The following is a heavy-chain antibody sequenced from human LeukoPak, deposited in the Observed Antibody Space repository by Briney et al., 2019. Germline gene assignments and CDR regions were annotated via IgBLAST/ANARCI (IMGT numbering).Heavy chain of an antibody. V-gene: IGHV4-38-2*01. CDR1: GYSISSGYY. Sequence: SETLSLTCAVSGYSISSGYYWGWIRQPPGKGLEWIATISHSGSTNCNPSLKSRVTISVDTSKNQFSLKLSSMTAADTAVYYCARLGIGWPFDYWGQGTLVTVSS. CDR3: ARLGIGWPFDY. D-gene: IGHD6-19*01. J-gene: IGHJ4*02. CDR2: ISHSGST.